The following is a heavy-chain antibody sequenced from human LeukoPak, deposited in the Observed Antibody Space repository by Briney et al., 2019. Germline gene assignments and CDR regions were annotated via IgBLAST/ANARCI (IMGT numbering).Heavy chain of an antibody. CDR2: IYSSGST. CDR3: ARVGRDSSSWYPTPYWYFDL. Sequence: SETLSLTCTVSGGSISNYYWSWIRQPPGKGLEWMGYIYSSGSTNYNPALKSRVTISVDTSKNQFSLKLSSVTAADTAVYYCARVGRDSSSWYPTPYWYFDLWGRGTLVTVSS. V-gene: IGHV4-59*08. CDR1: GGSISNYY. D-gene: IGHD6-13*01. J-gene: IGHJ2*01.